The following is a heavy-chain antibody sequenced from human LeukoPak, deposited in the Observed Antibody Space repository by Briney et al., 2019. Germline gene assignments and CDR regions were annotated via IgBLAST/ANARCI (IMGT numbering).Heavy chain of an antibody. CDR2: INGESTFK. V-gene: IGHV3-21*04. J-gene: IGHJ4*02. CDR3: ARVKGSGYRNSIDY. CDR1: GFSFSSPG. Sequence: GGSLRLSCTASGFSFSSPGMNWVRQAPGKGLEWVSSINGESTFKVYADSVKGRFTISRDNAKNSLYLQMNSLRAEDTALYYCARVKGSGYRNSIDYWGQGTLVTVSS. D-gene: IGHD3-3*01.